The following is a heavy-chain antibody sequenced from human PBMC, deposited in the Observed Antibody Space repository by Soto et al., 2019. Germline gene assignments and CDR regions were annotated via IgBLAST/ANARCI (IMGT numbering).Heavy chain of an antibody. D-gene: IGHD6-13*01. CDR2: ISSSGSTI. CDR3: ARDMDSGRWYYYHSYGMAV. CDR1: GFTFSSYE. Sequence: EVQLVESGGGLVQPGGSLRLSCAASGFTFSSYEMNWVRQAPGKGLEWVSYISSSGSTIYYADSVKGRFTISRDNAKNPLYLQMNSLRADDTAVFYCARDMDSGRWYYYHSYGMAVRGQGTTITVS. V-gene: IGHV3-48*03. J-gene: IGHJ6*02.